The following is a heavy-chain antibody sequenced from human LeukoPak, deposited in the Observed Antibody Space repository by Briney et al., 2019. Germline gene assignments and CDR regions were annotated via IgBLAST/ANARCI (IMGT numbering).Heavy chain of an antibody. D-gene: IGHD2-2*01. CDR1: GGPISNYY. V-gene: IGHV4-59*08. CDR2: IYYSGST. J-gene: IGHJ3*02. Sequence: PSETLSLTCTVSGGPISNYYWSWIRQPPGKGLEWIGYIYYSGSTNYNPSLKSRVTISVDTSKNQFSLKLSSVTAADTAVYYCARRGMAARGTIGDFGIWGQGTMVTVSS. CDR3: ARRGMAARGTIGDFGI.